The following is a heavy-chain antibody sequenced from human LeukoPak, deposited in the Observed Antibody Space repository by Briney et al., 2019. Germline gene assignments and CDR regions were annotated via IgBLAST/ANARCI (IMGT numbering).Heavy chain of an antibody. V-gene: IGHV3-13*01. CDR3: VRQPDSARYGFDY. J-gene: IGHJ4*02. CDR2: IGSAGYT. D-gene: IGHD1-14*01. CDR1: GFTFDNND. Sequence: GGSLRLSCEVSGFTFDNNDMHWVRQTTGKGLEWVPAIGSAGYTYYADSVRGRFTITRDNAKQSLYLQMNSLRVEDTAVYHCVRQPDSARYGFDYWGRGTQVTVSS.